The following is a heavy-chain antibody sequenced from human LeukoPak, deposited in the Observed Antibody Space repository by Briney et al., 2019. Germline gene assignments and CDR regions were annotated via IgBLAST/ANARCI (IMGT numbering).Heavy chain of an antibody. CDR1: GGTFSSYA. J-gene: IGHJ6*02. CDR3: ASSSGYSYGMIGLGIYGMDV. CDR2: IIPILGIA. Sequence: SVKVSCKASGGTFSSYAISWVRQAPGQGLEWMGRIIPILGIANYAQKFQGRVTITADKSTSTAYMELSSLRSEDTAVYYCASSSGYSYGMIGLGIYGMDVWGQGTTVTVSS. V-gene: IGHV1-69*04. D-gene: IGHD5-18*01.